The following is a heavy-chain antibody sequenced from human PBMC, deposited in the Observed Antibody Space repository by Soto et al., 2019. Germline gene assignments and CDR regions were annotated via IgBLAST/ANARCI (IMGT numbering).Heavy chain of an antibody. D-gene: IGHD3-3*01. V-gene: IGHV1-69*13. Sequence: GASVKVSCKASGGTFNTYAFSWVRQAPGQGLEWMGGIIPILATANYAQNSQGRVTITADESTNTVSMELSSLRSEDTAVYYCARASGYDFWSGYYRYYGMDVWGQGTTVTVSS. CDR1: GGTFNTYA. CDR3: ARASGYDFWSGYYRYYGMDV. J-gene: IGHJ6*02. CDR2: IIPILATA.